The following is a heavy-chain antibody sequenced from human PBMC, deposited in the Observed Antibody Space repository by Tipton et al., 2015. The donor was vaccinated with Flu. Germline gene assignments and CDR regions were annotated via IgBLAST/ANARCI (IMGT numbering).Heavy chain of an antibody. CDR2: INHSGST. CDR1: GGSFSGYY. CDR3: AREDSSSFGIQH. J-gene: IGHJ1*01. V-gene: IGHV4-34*01. D-gene: IGHD6-6*01. Sequence: TLSLTCAVYGGSFSGYYWSWIRQPPGKGLEWLGEINHSGSTNYNPSLKSRVTISVDTSKNQFSLKLSSVTAADTAVYYCAREDSSSFGIQHWGQGTLVTVSS.